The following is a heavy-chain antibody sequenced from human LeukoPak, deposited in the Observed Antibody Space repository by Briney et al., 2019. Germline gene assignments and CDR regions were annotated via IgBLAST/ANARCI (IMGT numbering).Heavy chain of an antibody. Sequence: TGGSLRLSCAASGFTVSSNYMSWIRQAPGKGLEWVSYITRSGTTTYYADSVKGRFTISRDTAKNSLYLQLKSLRAEDTAIYYCARVYTSGWRHKAAFDIWGQGTMVTVSS. CDR1: GFTVSSNY. CDR2: ITRSGTTT. J-gene: IGHJ3*02. D-gene: IGHD6-19*01. CDR3: ARVYTSGWRHKAAFDI. V-gene: IGHV3-11*01.